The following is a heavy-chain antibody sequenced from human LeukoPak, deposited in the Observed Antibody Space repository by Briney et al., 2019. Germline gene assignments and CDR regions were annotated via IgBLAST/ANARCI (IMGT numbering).Heavy chain of an antibody. CDR2: IYHSGST. CDR1: GGSISSGGYS. CDR3: ARVGYDFWSGYDY. J-gene: IGHJ4*02. V-gene: IGHV4-30-2*01. D-gene: IGHD3-3*01. Sequence: SETLSLTCAVSGGSISSGGYSWSWIRQPPGKGLEWIGYIYHSGSTYYNPSLKSRVTISVDTSKNQFSLKLSSVTAADTAVYYCARVGYDFWSGYDYWGQGTLVTVSS.